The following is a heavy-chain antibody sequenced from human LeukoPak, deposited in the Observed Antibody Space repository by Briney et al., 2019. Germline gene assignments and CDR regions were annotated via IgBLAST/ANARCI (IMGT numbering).Heavy chain of an antibody. Sequence: GGSLRLSCAASGFTFSNAWMSWVRQAPGKGLEWVGRIKSKTDGGTTDYAAPVKGRFTISRDDSKNTLYLQMNSLRAEDTAVYYCAGAFGGVKPLDCWGQGTLVTVSS. CDR1: GFTFSNAW. CDR2: IKSKTDGGTT. D-gene: IGHD3-16*01. V-gene: IGHV3-15*01. CDR3: AGAFGGVKPLDC. J-gene: IGHJ4*02.